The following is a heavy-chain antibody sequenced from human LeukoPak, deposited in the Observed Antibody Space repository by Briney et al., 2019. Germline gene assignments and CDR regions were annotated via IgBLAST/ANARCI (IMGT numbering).Heavy chain of an antibody. CDR2: IWYDGSNK. J-gene: IGHJ4*02. V-gene: IGHV3-33*06. CDR1: GFTFSSYG. Sequence: PGGSLRLSCAASGFTFSSYGMHWDRQAPGKGLEWVAVIWYDGSNKYYADSVKGRFTISRDNSKNTLYLQMNSLRAEDTAVYYCAKDRAHYSSGWRGFFDYWGQGTLVTVSS. D-gene: IGHD6-19*01. CDR3: AKDRAHYSSGWRGFFDY.